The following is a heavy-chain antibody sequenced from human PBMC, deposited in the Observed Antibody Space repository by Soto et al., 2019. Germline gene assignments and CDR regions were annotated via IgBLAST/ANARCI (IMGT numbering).Heavy chain of an antibody. CDR1: GGTFSSYA. Sequence: GASVKVSCKASGGTFSSYAISWVRQATGQGLEWMGGIIPIFGTANYAQKFQGRVTITADESTSTAYMEPSSLRSEDTAVYYCARGKYDILTGYKKGHYYYGMDVWGQGTTVTVSS. CDR2: IIPIFGTA. V-gene: IGHV1-69*13. D-gene: IGHD3-9*01. CDR3: ARGKYDILTGYKKGHYYYGMDV. J-gene: IGHJ6*02.